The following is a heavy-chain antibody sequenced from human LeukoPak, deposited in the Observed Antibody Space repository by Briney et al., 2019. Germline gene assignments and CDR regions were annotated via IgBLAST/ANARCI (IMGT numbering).Heavy chain of an antibody. J-gene: IGHJ4*02. Sequence: PGRSLRLSCAASGYTFSSYGMHWVRQAPGKGLGWVAVISYDGSNKYYADSVKGRFTISRDNSKNTLYLQMNSLRAEDTAVYYCAKVDGLAVAADGIDYWGQGTLVTVSS. CDR3: AKVDGLAVAADGIDY. D-gene: IGHD6-19*01. V-gene: IGHV3-30*18. CDR2: ISYDGSNK. CDR1: GYTFSSYG.